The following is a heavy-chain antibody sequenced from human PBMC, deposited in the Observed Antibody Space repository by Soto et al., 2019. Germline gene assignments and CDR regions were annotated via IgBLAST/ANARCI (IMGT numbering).Heavy chain of an antibody. Sequence: ASVKVSCKASGYTFTSYGISWVRQAPGQGLEWMGWISAYNGNTNYAQTLQGRVTMTTDTSTSTAYMELRSLRSDDTAVYYCARGLGYSGYENWFDPWGQGTLVTVSS. D-gene: IGHD5-12*01. CDR3: ARGLGYSGYENWFDP. J-gene: IGHJ5*02. V-gene: IGHV1-18*01. CDR2: ISAYNGNT. CDR1: GYTFTSYG.